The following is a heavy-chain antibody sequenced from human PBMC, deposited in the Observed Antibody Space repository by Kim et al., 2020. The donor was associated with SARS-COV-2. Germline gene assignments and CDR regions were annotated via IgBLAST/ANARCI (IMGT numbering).Heavy chain of an antibody. CDR2: IIPIFGTA. CDR1: GGTFSSYA. D-gene: IGHD4-17*01. CDR3: AREPKAGEPTTVVTSDAFDI. J-gene: IGHJ3*02. Sequence: SVKVSCKASGGTFSSYAISWVRQAPGQGLEWMGGIIPIFGTANYAQKFQGRVTITADESTSTAYMELSSLRSEDTAVYYCAREPKAGEPTTVVTSDAFDIWGQGTMVTVSS. V-gene: IGHV1-69*13.